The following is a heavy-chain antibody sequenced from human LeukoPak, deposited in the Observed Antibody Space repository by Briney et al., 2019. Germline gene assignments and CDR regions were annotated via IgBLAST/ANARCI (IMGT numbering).Heavy chain of an antibody. Sequence: GGSLRLSCAASGSTFSSYSMNWVRQAPGKGLEWVSSISSSSSYIYYADSVKGRFTISRDNAKNSLYLQMNSLRAEDTAVYYCASIYGLDAFDIWGQGTMVTVSS. D-gene: IGHD2/OR15-2a*01. J-gene: IGHJ3*02. CDR2: ISSSSSYI. V-gene: IGHV3-21*01. CDR1: GSTFSSYS. CDR3: ASIYGLDAFDI.